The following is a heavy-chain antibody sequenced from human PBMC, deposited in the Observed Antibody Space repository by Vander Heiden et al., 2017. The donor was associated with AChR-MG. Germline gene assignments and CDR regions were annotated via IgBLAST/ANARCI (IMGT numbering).Heavy chain of an antibody. CDR2: INHSGST. CDR3: ARGAKGSGAKTSQPYNWFDP. D-gene: IGHD3-3*01. V-gene: IGHV4-34*01. J-gene: IGHJ5*02. Sequence: QVQLQQWGAGLLKPSEPLSRTCAVYGGSFSGYYWGWIRQPPGKGLEWIVEINHSGSTNYNPSLKSRVTISVDTSKNQFSLKLSSVTAADTAVYYCARGAKGSGAKTSQPYNWFDPWGQGTLVTVSS. CDR1: GGSFSGYY.